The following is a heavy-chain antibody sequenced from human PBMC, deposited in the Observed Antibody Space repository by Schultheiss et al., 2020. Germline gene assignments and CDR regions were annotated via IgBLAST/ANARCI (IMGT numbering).Heavy chain of an antibody. CDR3: ASLEGYYDILTGYSPLDYMDV. D-gene: IGHD3-9*01. J-gene: IGHJ6*03. CDR2: IWYDGSNK. Sequence: GESLKISCAASGFTFSSYGMHWVRQAPGKGLEWVAVIWYDGSNKYYADSVKGRFTISRDNSKNTLYLQMNSLRAEDTAVYYCASLEGYYDILTGYSPLDYMDVWGKGTTVTVSS. CDR1: GFTFSSYG. V-gene: IGHV3-33*01.